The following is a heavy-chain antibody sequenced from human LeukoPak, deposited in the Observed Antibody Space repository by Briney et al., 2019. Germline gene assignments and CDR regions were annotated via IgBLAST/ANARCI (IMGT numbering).Heavy chain of an antibody. D-gene: IGHD2-2*01. CDR3: ASLGVVPAAIDY. Sequence: SSETLSLTCTVSGGSISSSSYYWGWICQPPGKGLEWIGSIYYSGSTYYNPSLKSRVTISVDTSKNQFSLKLSSVTAADTAVYYCASLGVVPAAIDYWGQGTLVTVSS. V-gene: IGHV4-39*07. J-gene: IGHJ4*02. CDR1: GGSISSSSYY. CDR2: IYYSGST.